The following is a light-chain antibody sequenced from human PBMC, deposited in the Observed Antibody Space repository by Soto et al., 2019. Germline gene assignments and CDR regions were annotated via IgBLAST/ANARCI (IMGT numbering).Light chain of an antibody. CDR1: SSNIGAGYD. J-gene: IGLJ2*01. Sequence: QLVLTQPPSVSGAPGQRVTISCTGSSSNIGAGYDVHWYQQLPGTAPKLLIYDNSNRPSGVPDRFSGSKSGTSASLAITGLQADDEADYYCQSYDSSLSGSVFGGGTKLTVL. CDR3: QSYDSSLSGSV. CDR2: DNS. V-gene: IGLV1-40*01.